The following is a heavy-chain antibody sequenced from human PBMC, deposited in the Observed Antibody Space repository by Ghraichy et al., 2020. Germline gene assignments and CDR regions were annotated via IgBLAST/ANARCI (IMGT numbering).Heavy chain of an antibody. CDR2: ISSNSSTI. D-gene: IGHD2-2*01. CDR3: VRGDCSSTSCYGNYYYYGMDV. Sequence: GGSLRLSCAASGFTFSSYSMNWVRQAPGKGLEWVSYISSNSSTIYYADSVKGRFTISRDNAKNSLYLQMNSLRDEDTAVYYCVRGDCSSTSCYGNYYYYGMDVWGQGTTVTVSS. CDR1: GFTFSSYS. V-gene: IGHV3-48*02. J-gene: IGHJ6*02.